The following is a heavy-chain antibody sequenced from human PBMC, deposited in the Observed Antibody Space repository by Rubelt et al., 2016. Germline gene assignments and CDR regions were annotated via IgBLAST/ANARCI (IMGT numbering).Heavy chain of an antibody. J-gene: IGHJ6*03. CDR2: IDPSNSYT. CDR1: GYSFTSYW. V-gene: IGHV5-10-1*01. CDR3: ASRFYCGGRYYKDL. D-gene: IGHD2-21*01. Sequence: EVQLVQSGAEVKKPGESLKISCKGSGYSFTSYWISWVRQVPGKGLEWMARIDPSNSYTKYRPYFHGNGTISADNVIATAYLKWSSLKASDTAIYYCASRFYCGGRYYKDLWGKGTTVIVSS.